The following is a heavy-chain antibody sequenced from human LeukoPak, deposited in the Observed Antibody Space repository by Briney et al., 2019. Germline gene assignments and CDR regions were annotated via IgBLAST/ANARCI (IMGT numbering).Heavy chain of an antibody. CDR3: ARDGGQFDILTGYYYYYGMDV. Sequence: IYYSGXTNYNPSLKSRVTISVDTSKNQFSLKLSSVTAADTAVYYCARDGGQFDILTGYYYYYGMDVWGQGTTVTVSS. CDR2: IYYSGXT. D-gene: IGHD3-9*01. J-gene: IGHJ6*02. V-gene: IGHV4-59*01.